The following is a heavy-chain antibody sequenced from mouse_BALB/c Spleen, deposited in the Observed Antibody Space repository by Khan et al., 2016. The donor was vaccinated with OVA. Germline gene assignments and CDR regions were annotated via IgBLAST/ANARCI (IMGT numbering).Heavy chain of an antibody. J-gene: IGHJ3*01. Sequence: VKLLESGAELARPGASVKMSCKASGYTFTSYTIHWIKKRPGQGLEWIGYINPSNGYTNYNQQLKDKATLTTDKSSTTAYLQLSSLTSDDSAVYNCVRDGAYHRNDGWFAYWGQGTLVTVSA. D-gene: IGHD2-14*01. V-gene: IGHV1-4*01. CDR1: GYTFTSYT. CDR3: VRDGAYHRNDGWFAY. CDR2: INPSNGYT.